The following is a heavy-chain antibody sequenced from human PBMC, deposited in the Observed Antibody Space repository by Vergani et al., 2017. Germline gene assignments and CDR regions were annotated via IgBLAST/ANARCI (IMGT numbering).Heavy chain of an antibody. CDR3: ARDLRSPISLRPHNWFDP. V-gene: IGHV1-18*01. CDR2: ISAYNGNT. CDR1: GYTFTSYG. Sequence: QVQLVQSGAEVKKPGASVKVSCKASGYTFTSYGISWVRQAPGQGLEWMGWISAYNGNTNYAQKLQGRVTMTTDTYTSTAYMYLRSLRSEDTAVYYCARDLRSPISLRPHNWFDPWGQGTLVTVSS. J-gene: IGHJ5*02. D-gene: IGHD3-9*01.